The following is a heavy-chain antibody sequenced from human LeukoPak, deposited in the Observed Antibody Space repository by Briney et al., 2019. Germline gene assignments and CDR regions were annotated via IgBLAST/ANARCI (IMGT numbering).Heavy chain of an antibody. Sequence: GASVKVSCKASGYTFTGYYMHWVRQAPGQGLEWMGWINPNSGGTNYAQKFQGRVTMTRDTSISTAYMELSRLRSDDTAVYYCARDKLTTVTPTGYWGQGTLVTVSS. CDR2: INPNSGGT. J-gene: IGHJ4*02. D-gene: IGHD4-4*01. CDR3: ARDKLTTVTPTGY. CDR1: GYTFTGYY. V-gene: IGHV1-2*02.